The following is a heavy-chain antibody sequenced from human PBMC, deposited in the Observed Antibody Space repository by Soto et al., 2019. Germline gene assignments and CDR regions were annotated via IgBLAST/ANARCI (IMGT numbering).Heavy chain of an antibody. CDR1: GFTFDDYA. CDR3: AKEADYTVTTYFDY. CDR2: ISWNSGSI. D-gene: IGHD4-4*01. J-gene: IGHJ4*02. Sequence: EVQLVESGGGLVQPGRSLRLSCAASGFTFDDYAMHWVRQAPGKGLEWVSGISWNSGSIGYADSVKGRFTISRDNAKNSLYLQMNSLRAEDTALYYCAKEADYTVTTYFDYWGQGTLVTVSS. V-gene: IGHV3-9*01.